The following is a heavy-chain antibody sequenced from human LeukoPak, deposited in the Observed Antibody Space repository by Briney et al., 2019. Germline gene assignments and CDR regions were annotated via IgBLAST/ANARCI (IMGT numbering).Heavy chain of an antibody. J-gene: IGHJ4*02. CDR1: GITFSSHG. Sequence: GGSLRLSCEASGITFSSHGMDWVRQAPGKGLEWVAVIAADGGVKHYADSVKGRFTLSRDKSKNTLYLQMNSLSVEDTAIYYCAREATWGQWYFDHWGQGTLVTVSS. V-gene: IGHV3-30*03. CDR3: AREATWGQWYFDH. D-gene: IGHD6-19*01. CDR2: IAADGGVK.